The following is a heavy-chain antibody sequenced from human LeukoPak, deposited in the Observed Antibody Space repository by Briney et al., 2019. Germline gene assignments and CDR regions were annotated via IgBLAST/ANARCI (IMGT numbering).Heavy chain of an antibody. J-gene: IGHJ6*03. D-gene: IGHD3-10*01. Sequence: ASVKVSCKASGGTFSSYAISWVRQAPGQGLEWMGWINPNSGGTNYAQKFQGRVTMTRDTSISTAYMELSRLRSDDTAVYYCATTGLLLWFGELSSSMDVWGKGTTVTVSS. CDR1: GGTFSSYA. V-gene: IGHV1-2*02. CDR3: ATTGLLLWFGELSSSMDV. CDR2: INPNSGGT.